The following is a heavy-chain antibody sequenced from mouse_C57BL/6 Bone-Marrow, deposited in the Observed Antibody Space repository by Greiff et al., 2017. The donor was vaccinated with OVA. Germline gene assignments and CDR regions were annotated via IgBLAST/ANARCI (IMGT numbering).Heavy chain of an antibody. D-gene: IGHD2-2*01. CDR2: IDPENGDT. Sequence: VQLQQSGAELVRPGASVKLSCTASGFNIKDDYMHWVKQRPEQGLEWIGWIDPENGDTEYASKFQGKATITADTSSNTAYLQLSSLTSEDTAVYYSTTCGGYAWYFYVWGAEATVTVSS. V-gene: IGHV14-4*01. J-gene: IGHJ1*01. CDR1: GFNIKDDY. CDR3: TTCGGYAWYFYV.